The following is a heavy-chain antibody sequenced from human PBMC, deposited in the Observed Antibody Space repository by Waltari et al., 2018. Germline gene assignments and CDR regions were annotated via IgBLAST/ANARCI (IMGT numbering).Heavy chain of an antibody. V-gene: IGHV3-7*01. J-gene: IGHJ4*02. Sequence: EVQLVESGGGLVQPGGSLRLSCAASGFTFSSYWKSWVRQAPGKGLEWVANIKQDGSEKYYVDSVKGRFTISRDNAKNSLYLQMNSLRAEDTAVYYCARDVGATEGDSDYWGQGTLVTVSS. CDR2: IKQDGSEK. CDR1: GFTFSSYW. D-gene: IGHD1-26*01. CDR3: ARDVGATEGDSDY.